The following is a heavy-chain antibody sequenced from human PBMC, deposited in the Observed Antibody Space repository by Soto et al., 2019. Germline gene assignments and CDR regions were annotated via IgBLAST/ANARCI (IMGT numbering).Heavy chain of an antibody. CDR3: ARDGGRHSGGIDY. D-gene: IGHD1-26*01. CDR1: GGTFSSYS. V-gene: IGHV1-69*01. Sequence: QVQLVQSGAEVKKPGSSVKVSCKASGGTFSSYSINWVRQAPGQGLEWMGEIIPIFGTANYAQKFQGRVTITADESTSRAYMELRSLRSEDTAVYYCARDGGRHSGGIDYWGQGTLVTGSS. J-gene: IGHJ4*02. CDR2: IIPIFGTA.